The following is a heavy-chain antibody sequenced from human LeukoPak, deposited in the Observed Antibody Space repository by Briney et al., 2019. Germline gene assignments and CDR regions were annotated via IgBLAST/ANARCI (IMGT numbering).Heavy chain of an antibody. J-gene: IGHJ4*02. D-gene: IGHD2-8*02. CDR3: AKEYYVLLVYALGGSFDY. V-gene: IGHV3-23*01. Sequence: GGSLTLSCAASGFTFSSYAMSWVRQAPGKGLEWVSTISGNGRSTYYGDSVKGRFTTSRDNSKNTLSLQMNSLRAEDTAVYYCAKEYYVLLVYALGGSFDYWGRGTLVTDSS. CDR1: GFTFSSYA. CDR2: ISGNGRST.